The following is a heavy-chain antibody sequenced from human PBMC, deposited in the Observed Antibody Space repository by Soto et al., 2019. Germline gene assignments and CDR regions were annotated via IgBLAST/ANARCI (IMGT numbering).Heavy chain of an antibody. V-gene: IGHV3-48*02. Sequence: EVQLEESGGALVQPGGSLRLSCAASGFTFKTYNMNWVRQAPGKGLEWVSYIGTSGTPVYYADSVKGRFTISRDNAKNSLVLQMHSLRDEDTALYFWARDPSPDSSGWYYFDYWGQGTLVTVSS. CDR1: GFTFKTYN. CDR2: IGTSGTPV. D-gene: IGHD6-19*01. J-gene: IGHJ4*02. CDR3: ARDPSPDSSGWYYFDY.